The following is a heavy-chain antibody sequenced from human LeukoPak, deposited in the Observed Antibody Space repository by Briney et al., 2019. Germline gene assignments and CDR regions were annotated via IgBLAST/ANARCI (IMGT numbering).Heavy chain of an antibody. Sequence: SETLSLTCTVSGYSINTYYWSWIRQPPGKGLEWIGYIYYTGSSNYNPSLKNRVTISVDTSNNQFSLKLNSVTAADTAVYYCVRLPLGGYNYVEHWGQGTLVTVST. CDR1: GYSINTYY. V-gene: IGHV4-59*01. CDR2: IYYTGSS. D-gene: IGHD5-24*01. CDR3: VRLPLGGYNYVEH. J-gene: IGHJ5*02.